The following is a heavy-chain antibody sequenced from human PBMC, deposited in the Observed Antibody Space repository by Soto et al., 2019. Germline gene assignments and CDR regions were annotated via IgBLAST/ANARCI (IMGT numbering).Heavy chain of an antibody. D-gene: IGHD4-17*01. CDR1: GFTFSTYS. J-gene: IGHJ4*02. V-gene: IGHV3-48*02. CDR2: ISSSSSTI. Sequence: EVQLVESGGGWVKPGGSLRLSFAASGFTFSTYSMNWVRRAPGRGREWVSYISSSSSTIYYTDSVKGRFTISRDNAKNSLYLQMNSLRDEDTAVYYCARVGLGGTVATDCWGQGTLVTVSS. CDR3: ARVGLGGTVATDC.